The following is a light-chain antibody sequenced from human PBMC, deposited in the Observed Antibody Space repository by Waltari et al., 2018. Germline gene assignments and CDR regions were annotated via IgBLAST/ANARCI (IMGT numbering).Light chain of an antibody. Sequence: QSVLTPPPSVSEDTRQMVTLSSSGSSSTIRNTSLNWYQQLPGKAPKLLIYYDDLLPSGVSDRFSGSKSGTSASLAISGLQSEDEADYYCAAWDDSLSGYVFGTGTKVTVL. CDR3: AAWDDSLSGYV. CDR2: YDD. CDR1: SSTIRNTS. V-gene: IGLV1-36*01. J-gene: IGLJ1*01.